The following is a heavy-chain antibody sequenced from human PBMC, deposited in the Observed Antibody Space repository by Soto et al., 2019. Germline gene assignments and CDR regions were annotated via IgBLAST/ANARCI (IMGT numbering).Heavy chain of an antibody. Sequence: PSETLSLTCTVSGGSISSYYWSWIRQPPGKGLEWIGYIYYSGSTNYNPSLKSRVTISVDTSKNQFSLKLSSVTAADTAVYYCARLTYYDILTGYWPVDVWGQGTTVTVSS. V-gene: IGHV4-59*08. CDR2: IYYSGST. J-gene: IGHJ6*02. D-gene: IGHD3-9*01. CDR1: GGSISSYY. CDR3: ARLTYYDILTGYWPVDV.